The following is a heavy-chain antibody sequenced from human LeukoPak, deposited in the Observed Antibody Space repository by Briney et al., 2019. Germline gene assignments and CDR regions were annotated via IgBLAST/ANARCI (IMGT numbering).Heavy chain of an antibody. CDR2: ISSNGGST. Sequence: GGSLRLSCAASGSTFSSYAMHWVCQAPGKGLEYVSAISSNGGSTYYANSVKGRFTISRDNSKNTLYLQMGSLRAEDMAVYYCARGGTTVRDAFDIWGQGTMVTVSS. CDR1: GSTFSSYA. V-gene: IGHV3-64*01. J-gene: IGHJ3*02. D-gene: IGHD4-17*01. CDR3: ARGGTTVRDAFDI.